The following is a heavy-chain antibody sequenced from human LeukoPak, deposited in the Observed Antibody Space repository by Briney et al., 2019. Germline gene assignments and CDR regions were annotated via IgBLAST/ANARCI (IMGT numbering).Heavy chain of an antibody. CDR1: GGTFSNYA. CDR2: IIPMLGTT. D-gene: IGHD1-26*01. CDR3: ARGRITGVGVAVLDYYFMDL. Sequence: GASVKVSCKTSGGTFSNYALSWVRQAPGQGLEWMGGIIPMLGTTHYAQQFQGRVLLTADESTTTAYMELNRLKSEDTAAYYCARGRITGVGVAVLDYYFMDLWGKGPPSSSP. V-gene: IGHV1-69*01. J-gene: IGHJ6*03.